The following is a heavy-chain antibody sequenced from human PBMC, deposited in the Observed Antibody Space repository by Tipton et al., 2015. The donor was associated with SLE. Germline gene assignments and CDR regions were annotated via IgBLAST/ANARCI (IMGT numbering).Heavy chain of an antibody. CDR2: INHSGST. D-gene: IGHD3-16*02. J-gene: IGHJ4*02. V-gene: IGHV4-34*01. Sequence: TLSLTCAVYGGSFGDYYWSWIRQPPGKGLEWIGEINHSGSTTYNPSLKSRVTISVDTSKNQFSLKLSSVTAADTAVYYCARDGESVGGVIPYYWGQGTLVTVSS. CDR1: GGSFGDYY. CDR3: ARDGESVGGVIPYY.